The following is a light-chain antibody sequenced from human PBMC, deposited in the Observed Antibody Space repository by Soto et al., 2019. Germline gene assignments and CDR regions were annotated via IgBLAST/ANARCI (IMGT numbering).Light chain of an antibody. Sequence: DIVLTQSPGTLSLSPGERATLSCRASQSVTSSYLAWYQQKPGQAPRLLIYGASTMATGIPARFSGSGSGTEFTLTISSLQPDDFATYYCQHYNSYSEAFGQGTKVDIK. CDR1: QSVTSSY. CDR3: QHYNSYSEA. J-gene: IGKJ1*01. CDR2: GAS. V-gene: IGKV3-20*01.